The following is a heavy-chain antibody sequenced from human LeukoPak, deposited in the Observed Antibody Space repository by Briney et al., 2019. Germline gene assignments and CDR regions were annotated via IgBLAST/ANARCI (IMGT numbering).Heavy chain of an antibody. J-gene: IGHJ4*02. CDR2: IYETGNT. D-gene: IGHD1-26*01. CDR3: ARRGAHFFDY. Sequence: PSQTLPLTCTVSGGSVSGNSHFWGWIRQYPGKGLEWIGYIYETGNTYYNSSLQSRLTMSIDTSKNQFTLNLSSVSAADTAVYYCARRGAHFFDYWGQGTLVTVSS. V-gene: IGHV4-31*03. CDR1: GGSVSGNSHF.